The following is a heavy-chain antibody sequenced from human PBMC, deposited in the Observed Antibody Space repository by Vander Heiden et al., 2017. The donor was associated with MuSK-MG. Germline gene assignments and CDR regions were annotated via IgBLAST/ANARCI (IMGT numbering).Heavy chain of an antibody. D-gene: IGHD3-10*01. CDR1: GFTFSRYA. V-gene: IGHV3-30*04. CDR3: ARDYGSYGSGSYYVLGDY. CDR2: ISYDGSNK. Sequence: QVQLVESGGGVVQPGMYLRLSCAASGFTFSRYAMHWVRQAPGKGLEWVAVISYDGSNKYYADSVKGRFTISRDNSKNTLYLQMNSLRAEDTAVYYCARDYGSYGSGSYYVLGDYWGQGTLVTVSS. J-gene: IGHJ4*02.